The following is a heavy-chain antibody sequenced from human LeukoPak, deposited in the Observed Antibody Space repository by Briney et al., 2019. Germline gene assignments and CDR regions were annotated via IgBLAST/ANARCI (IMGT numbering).Heavy chain of an antibody. CDR2: INHSGST. CDR3: ARGVGSWRYYFDY. J-gene: IGHJ4*02. Sequence: SETLSLTCAVYGGSFSGYYWSWIRQPPGKGLEWIGEINHSGSTNYNPSLKSRVTISVDTSKNQFSLKLSSVTAADTAVYYCARGVGSWRYYFDYWGQGTLVTVSS. CDR1: GGSFSGYY. D-gene: IGHD1-26*01. V-gene: IGHV4-34*01.